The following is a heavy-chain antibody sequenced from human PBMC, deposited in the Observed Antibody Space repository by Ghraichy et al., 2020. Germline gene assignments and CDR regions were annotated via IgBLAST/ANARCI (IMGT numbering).Heavy chain of an antibody. J-gene: IGHJ4*02. V-gene: IGHV4-34*01. CDR2: INHSGST. D-gene: IGHD1-26*01. CDR3: ARGASGSEDY. CDR1: GGSFSGYY. Sequence: SETLSLTCAVYGGSFSGYYWSWIRQPPGKGLEWIGEINHSGSTNYNPSLKSRVTISVDTSKNQFSLKLSSVTAADTAVYYCARGASGSEDYWGQGTLVTVSS.